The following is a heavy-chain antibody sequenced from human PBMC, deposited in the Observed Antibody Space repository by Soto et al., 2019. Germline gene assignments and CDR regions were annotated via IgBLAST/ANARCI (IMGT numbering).Heavy chain of an antibody. D-gene: IGHD3-9*01. Sequence: QVQLVQSGAEVKKPGASVKVSCKASGYTFTSYGISWVRQAPGQGLEWMGWISAYNGNTNYAQKLQGRVTMTTDTSTSTAYMELRSLRSDDTAVYYCARDRAGRYFDWLFTGDYYGMDVWGQGTTVTVSS. V-gene: IGHV1-18*01. J-gene: IGHJ6*02. CDR3: ARDRAGRYFDWLFTGDYYGMDV. CDR2: ISAYNGNT. CDR1: GYTFTSYG.